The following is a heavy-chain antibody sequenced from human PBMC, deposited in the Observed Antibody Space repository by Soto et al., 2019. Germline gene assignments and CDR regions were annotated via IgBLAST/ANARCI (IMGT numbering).Heavy chain of an antibody. Sequence: PGGSLRLSCAASGFTFSSYWMSWVRQAPGKGLEWVANIKQDGSEKYYVDAVKGRFNISRENAKNSLYLQMNSLRAEDTAVYYWARDLGGYYDSSGYFYSGSYYYYYYGMDVWGQGTTVTVSS. CDR3: ARDLGGYYDSSGYFYSGSYYYYYYGMDV. V-gene: IGHV3-7*01. D-gene: IGHD3-22*01. CDR2: IKQDGSEK. CDR1: GFTFSSYW. J-gene: IGHJ6*02.